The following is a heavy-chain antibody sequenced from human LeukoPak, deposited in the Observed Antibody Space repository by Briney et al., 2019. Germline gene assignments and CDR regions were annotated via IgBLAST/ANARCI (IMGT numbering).Heavy chain of an antibody. CDR1: GFTFSSYA. J-gene: IGHJ6*02. D-gene: IGHD3-9*01. V-gene: IGHV3-30-3*01. CDR3: AREYLLTGYYYYYGMDV. CDR2: ISYDGSNK. Sequence: GGSLRLSCAASGFTFSSYAMHWVRQAPGKGLEWVAVISYDGSNKYYADSAKGRFTISRDNSKNTLYLQMNSLRAEDTAVYYCAREYLLTGYYYYYGMDVWGQGTTVTVSS.